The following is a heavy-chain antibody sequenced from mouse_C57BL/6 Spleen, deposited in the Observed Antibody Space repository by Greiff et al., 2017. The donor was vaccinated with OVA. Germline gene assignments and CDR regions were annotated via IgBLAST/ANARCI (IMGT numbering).Heavy chain of an antibody. J-gene: IGHJ2*01. V-gene: IGHV1-22*01. D-gene: IGHD1-1*01. CDR3: ANYGSSYVSYFDY. CDR2: INPNNGGT. Sequence: EVKLMESGPELVKPGASVKMSCKASGYTFTDYNMHWVKQSHGKSLEWIGYINPNNGGTSYNQKFKGKATLTVNKSSSTAYMELRSLTSEDSAVYYCANYGSSYVSYFDYWGQGTTLTVSS. CDR1: GYTFTDYN.